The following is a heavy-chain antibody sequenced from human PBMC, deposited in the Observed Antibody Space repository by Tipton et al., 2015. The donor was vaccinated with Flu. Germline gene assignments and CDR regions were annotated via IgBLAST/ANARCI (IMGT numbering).Heavy chain of an antibody. CDR1: GFTFSDYY. CDR3: ARVMPPTYYYGSGSHTGPDY. CDR2: ISSSGSTI. D-gene: IGHD3-10*01. Sequence: SLRLSCAASGFTFSDYYMSWIRQAPGKGLEWVSYISSSGSTIYYADSVKSRFTISRDNAKNSLYLQMNSLRAEDTAVYYCARVMPPTYYYGSGSHTGPDYWGQGTLVTVSS. J-gene: IGHJ4*02. V-gene: IGHV3-11*04.